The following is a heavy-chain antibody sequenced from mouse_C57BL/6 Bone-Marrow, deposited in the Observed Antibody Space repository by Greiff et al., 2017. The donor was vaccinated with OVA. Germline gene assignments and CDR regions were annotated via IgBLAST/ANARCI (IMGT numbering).Heavy chain of an antibody. CDR2: IDPETGGT. CDR3: TRRMIYYQAWFAY. V-gene: IGHV1-15*01. D-gene: IGHD1-1*01. Sequence: VQLQQSGAELVRPGASVTLSCKASGYTFTDYEMHWVKQTPVHGLEWIGAIDPETGGTAYNQKFKGKAILTADKSSSTAYMELRSLTSEDSAVYYCTRRMIYYQAWFAYWGQGTLVTVSA. CDR1: GYTFTDYE. J-gene: IGHJ3*01.